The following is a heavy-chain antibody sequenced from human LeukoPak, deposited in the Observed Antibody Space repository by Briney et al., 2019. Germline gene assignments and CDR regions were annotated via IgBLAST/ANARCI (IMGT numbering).Heavy chain of an antibody. J-gene: IGHJ4*02. CDR2: ISTYNGHT. Sequence: ASVKVSCKASGYTFTSYGISWVRQAPGQGLEWMGWISTYNGHTIYAQKLQGRVTMTTDTSTSTAYMDLRSLRSDDTAIYYCARDGFRRDDYNSGLDYWGQGTLVTVSS. CDR1: GYTFTSYG. CDR3: ARDGFRRDDYNSGLDY. V-gene: IGHV1-18*01. D-gene: IGHD5-24*01.